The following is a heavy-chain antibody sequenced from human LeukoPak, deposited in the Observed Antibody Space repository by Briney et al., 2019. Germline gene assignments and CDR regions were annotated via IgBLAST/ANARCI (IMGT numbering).Heavy chain of an antibody. CDR3: ARELAAAGSLQ. Sequence: ASVTVSCKASGYTFTSYAMNWVRQAPGQGQEWMGWINTNTGNPTYAQGFTGRFVFALDTSVSTAYLQISSLKAEDTAVYYCARELAAAGSLQWGQGTLVTVSS. J-gene: IGHJ4*02. CDR2: INTNTGNP. V-gene: IGHV7-4-1*02. D-gene: IGHD6-13*01. CDR1: GYTFTSYA.